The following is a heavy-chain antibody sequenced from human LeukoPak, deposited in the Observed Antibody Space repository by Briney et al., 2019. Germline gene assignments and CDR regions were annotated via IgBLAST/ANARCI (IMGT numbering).Heavy chain of an antibody. CDR2: INHSGST. V-gene: IGHV4-34*01. CDR1: GGSFSGYY. CDR3: ARGSGRTRD. Sequence: SETLSLTCAVYGGSFSGYYWSWIRQPPGKGLEWIGEINHSGSTNYNPSHKSRVTISVDTSKNQFSLKLSSVTAADTAVYYCARGSGRTRDWGQGTLVTVSS. D-gene: IGHD1-7*01. J-gene: IGHJ4*02.